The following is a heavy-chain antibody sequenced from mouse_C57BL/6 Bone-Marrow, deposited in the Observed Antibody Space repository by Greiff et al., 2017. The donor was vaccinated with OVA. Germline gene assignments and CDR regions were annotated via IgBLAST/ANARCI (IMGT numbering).Heavy chain of an antibody. J-gene: IGHJ4*01. D-gene: IGHD3-2*02. V-gene: IGHV1-69*01. CDR1: FYTFTSYW. CDR3: AREDSSGYPSYAMDY. Sequence: QLPLQPPLGAVFMPFCALHLSCNASFYTFTSYWMHWVKQRPGQGLEWIGEIDPSDSYTNYNQKFKGKSTLTVDKSSSTAYMQLSRLTSEDSAVYYCAREDSSGYPSYAMDYWGQGTSVTVSS. CDR2: IDPSDSYT.